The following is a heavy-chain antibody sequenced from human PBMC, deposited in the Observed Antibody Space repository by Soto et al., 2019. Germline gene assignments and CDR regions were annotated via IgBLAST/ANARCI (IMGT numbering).Heavy chain of an antibody. CDR3: ARACIAARRGYYYGMDV. CDR2: INPNSGGT. Sequence: GASVKVSCKASGYTFTGYYMHWVRQAPGQGLEWMGWINPNSGGTNYAQKFQGRVTMTRDTSISTAYMELSRLRSDDTAVYYCARACIAARRGYYYGMDVWGQGTTVTVSS. D-gene: IGHD6-6*01. J-gene: IGHJ6*02. CDR1: GYTFTGYY. V-gene: IGHV1-2*02.